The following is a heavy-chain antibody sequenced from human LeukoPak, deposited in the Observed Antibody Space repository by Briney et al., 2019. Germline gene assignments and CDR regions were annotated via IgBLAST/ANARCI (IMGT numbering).Heavy chain of an antibody. J-gene: IGHJ6*04. CDR2: ISAYNGNT. CDR1: GYTFTSYG. V-gene: IGHV1-18*04. Sequence: ASVKVSCKASGYTFTSYGISWVRQAPGQGLGWMGWISAYNGNTNYAQKLQGRVTMTTDTSTSTAYMELRSLRSDDTAVYYCARGVVRGVTSYYYYGMDVWGKGTTVTVSS. D-gene: IGHD3-10*01. CDR3: ARGVVRGVTSYYYYGMDV.